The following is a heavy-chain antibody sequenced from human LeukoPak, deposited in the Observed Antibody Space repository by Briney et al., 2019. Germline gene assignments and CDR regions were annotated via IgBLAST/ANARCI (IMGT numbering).Heavy chain of an antibody. J-gene: IGHJ5*02. CDR2: IHPSGYT. D-gene: IGHD5-12*01. Sequence: ASVKVSCKASGYTFTTHDMHWVRQAPGQGLEWMGIIHPSGYTIYAQKFQGRVAMTRDTSTSAVYMELSGLRSEDTAVNYCARERNTAYDFDWFDPWGQGTLVTVSS. CDR3: ARERNTAYDFDWFDP. V-gene: IGHV1-46*01. CDR1: GYTFTTHD.